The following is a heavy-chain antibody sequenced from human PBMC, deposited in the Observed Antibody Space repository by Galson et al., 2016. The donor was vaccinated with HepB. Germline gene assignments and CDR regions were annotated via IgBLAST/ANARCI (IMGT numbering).Heavy chain of an antibody. V-gene: IGHV1-46*01. J-gene: IGHJ6*01. D-gene: IGHD3-9*01. CDR2: INPRGGST. CDR1: GYTFTSYY. CDR3: ARDLGYCDVLIEGGMDV. Sequence: SVKVSCKASGYTFTSYYMNWVRQAPGQGLEWMGLINPRGGSTGYTQKFQGRVTMTRDTSTSTAYMELSSLRSEDTAVYYCARDLGYCDVLIEGGMDVWGQGTLVTVSS.